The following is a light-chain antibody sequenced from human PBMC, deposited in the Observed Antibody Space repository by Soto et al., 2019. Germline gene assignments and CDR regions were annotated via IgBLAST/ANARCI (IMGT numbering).Light chain of an antibody. CDR3: QSYDSSLSVGV. CDR2: GNS. V-gene: IGLV1-40*01. J-gene: IGLJ3*02. CDR1: SSNIGAGYD. Sequence: QSVLTQPPSVSGAPGQRVTISCTGSSSNIGAGYDVHWYRQLPGTAPKLLIYGNSNRPSGVPDRFSGSKSGTSAFLAITGLQAEDEADYYCQSYDSSLSVGVFGGGTKVTVL.